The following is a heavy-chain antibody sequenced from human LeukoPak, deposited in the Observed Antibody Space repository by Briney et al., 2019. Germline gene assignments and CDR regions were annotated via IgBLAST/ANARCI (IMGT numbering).Heavy chain of an antibody. Sequence: PSETLSLTCAVSGASIGSSTYCWCWLRQPPGKGLEWIGSIYHGGSSYYAPSLESRATISVDTSKNQFSLDLTSVTATDTAVYYCVSKGSYGDYLTRDYWGQGTLVTVSS. CDR3: VSKGSYGDYLTRDY. D-gene: IGHD3-16*01. J-gene: IGHJ4*02. CDR2: IYHGGSS. V-gene: IGHV4-39*01. CDR1: GASIGSSTYC.